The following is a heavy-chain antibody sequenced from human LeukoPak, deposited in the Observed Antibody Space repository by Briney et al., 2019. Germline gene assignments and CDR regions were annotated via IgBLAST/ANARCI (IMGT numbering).Heavy chain of an antibody. J-gene: IGHJ4*02. Sequence: GGSLRLSCAASGFIVSSNYMSWVRPAPGKGLEWVSVIYSGGSTYYADSVKGRFTISRDNSKNTLYLQMNSLRAEDTAVYYCAKDHISRDGLWNFDYWGRGTLVTVSS. D-gene: IGHD5-24*01. V-gene: IGHV3-53*01. CDR2: IYSGGST. CDR1: GFIVSSNY. CDR3: AKDHISRDGLWNFDY.